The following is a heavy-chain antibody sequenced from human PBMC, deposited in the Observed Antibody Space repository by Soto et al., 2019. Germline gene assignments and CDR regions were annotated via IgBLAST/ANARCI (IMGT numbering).Heavy chain of an antibody. V-gene: IGHV3-7*01. Sequence: RGSLRLSWVTSVFTFTRYWMSWVHQAPGKGLEWVAKIKEDGSEINYVDSVKGRFTISRDNAQNSLYLQMSSLRAEDTAIYYCARGGGTCCFDSWGQGTLVTV. CDR3: ARGGGTCCFDS. CDR1: VFTFTRYW. CDR2: IKEDGSEI. D-gene: IGHD2-15*01. J-gene: IGHJ4*02.